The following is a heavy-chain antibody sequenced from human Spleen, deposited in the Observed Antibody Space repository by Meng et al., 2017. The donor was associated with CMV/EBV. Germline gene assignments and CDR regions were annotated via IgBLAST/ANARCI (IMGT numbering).Heavy chain of an antibody. Sequence: SNLWTWGSQGRGKGLQWIGEIYHSGSTNYNPSVKSRVTISVDKFKNHFSLKLGSVTAADTAVYYCARIERRRILKYCGSDCSTTDYWGQGTLVTVSS. V-gene: IGHV4-4*02. CDR3: ARIERRRILKYCGSDCSTTDY. CDR1: SNL. D-gene: IGHD2-21*02. CDR2: IYHSGST. J-gene: IGHJ4*02.